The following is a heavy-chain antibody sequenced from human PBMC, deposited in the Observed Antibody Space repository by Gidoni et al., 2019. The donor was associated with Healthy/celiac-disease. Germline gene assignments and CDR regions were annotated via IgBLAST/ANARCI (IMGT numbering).Heavy chain of an antibody. CDR3: ARGPSGEQQPTSLAEYFQH. CDR1: GGSISSGDYS. CDR2: IYYSGST. Sequence: QVQLQESGPGLVKPSQTLSLTCTVSGGSISSGDYSWSWIRQPPGKGLEWIGYIYYSGSTYYNPSLKSRVTISVDTSKNQFSLKLSSVTAADTAVYYCARGPSGEQQPTSLAEYFQHWGQGTLVTVSS. D-gene: IGHD6-13*01. J-gene: IGHJ1*01. V-gene: IGHV4-30-4*01.